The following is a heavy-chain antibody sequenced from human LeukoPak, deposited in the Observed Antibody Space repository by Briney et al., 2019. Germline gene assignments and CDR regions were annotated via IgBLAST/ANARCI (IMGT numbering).Heavy chain of an antibody. CDR1: GYSFTTYW. CDR2: VDPSDSYD. Sequence: GESLKISCKASGYSFTTYWISWVRPMPGKGLEWMGKVDPSDSYDNYSPSFQGHVTISADKSISTAYLQWNSLEASDIAIYYCARGLGNSEDYWGQGTLVTVSS. CDR3: ARGLGNSEDY. D-gene: IGHD4-23*01. J-gene: IGHJ4*02. V-gene: IGHV5-10-1*01.